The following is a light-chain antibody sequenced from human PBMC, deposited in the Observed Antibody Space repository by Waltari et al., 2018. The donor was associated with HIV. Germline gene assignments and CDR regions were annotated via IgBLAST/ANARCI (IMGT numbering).Light chain of an antibody. V-gene: IGLV1-47*01. Sequence: QSVLTQPPSVSGTPGQRVTISCSGSRSNIGSNFVYWYQQLPGMAPKPLIYRNNQRPSGVPDRFSGSKSGTSASLAISGLRSEDGADYYCAVWDDSLTGHVVFGGGTKLTVL. J-gene: IGLJ2*01. CDR3: AVWDDSLTGHVV. CDR1: RSNIGSNF. CDR2: RNN.